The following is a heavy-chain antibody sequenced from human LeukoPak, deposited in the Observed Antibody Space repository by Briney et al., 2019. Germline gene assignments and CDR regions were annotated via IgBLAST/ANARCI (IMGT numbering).Heavy chain of an antibody. Sequence: PGGSLRLSCAASGFTFSSYSMNWVRQAPGKGLEWVSSISSSSSYIYYADSVKGRFTISRDNAKNSLYLQMNSLRAEDTAVYYCARVIAVAGRAFDIWGQGTMVTVSS. CDR1: GFTFSSYS. CDR3: ARVIAVAGRAFDI. CDR2: ISSSSSYI. D-gene: IGHD6-19*01. J-gene: IGHJ3*02. V-gene: IGHV3-21*01.